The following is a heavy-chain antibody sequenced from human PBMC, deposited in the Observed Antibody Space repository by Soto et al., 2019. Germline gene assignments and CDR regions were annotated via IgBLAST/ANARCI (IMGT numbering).Heavy chain of an antibody. D-gene: IGHD3-10*01. V-gene: IGHV1-2*04. CDR1: GYTFTGYY. CDR3: ARDGGYYGSGSPNWFDP. J-gene: IGHJ5*02. Sequence: ASVKVSCKASGYTFTGYYMHWVRQAPGQGLEWMGWINPNSGGTNYAQKFQGWVTMTRDTSISTAYMELSRLRSDDTAVYYCARDGGYYGSGSPNWFDPWGQGTLVTVSS. CDR2: INPNSGGT.